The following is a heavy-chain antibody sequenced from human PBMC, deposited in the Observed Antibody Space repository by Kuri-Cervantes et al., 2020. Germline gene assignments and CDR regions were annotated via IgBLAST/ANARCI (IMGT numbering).Heavy chain of an antibody. CDR2: INHSGST. CDR1: GGSFSGYY. Sequence: SQTLSLTCAVYGGSFSGYYWSWIRQPPGMGLEWIGEINHSGSTNYNPSLKSRATISVDTSKNQFSLKLSSVTAADTAVYYCASTPGVVVPAAMGVGRDYFDYWGQGTLVTVSS. V-gene: IGHV4-34*01. D-gene: IGHD2-2*01. CDR3: ASTPGVVVPAAMGVGRDYFDY. J-gene: IGHJ4*02.